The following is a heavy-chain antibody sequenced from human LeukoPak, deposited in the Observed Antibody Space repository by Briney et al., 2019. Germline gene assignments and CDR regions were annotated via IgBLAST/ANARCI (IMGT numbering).Heavy chain of an antibody. V-gene: IGHV1-69*13. J-gene: IGHJ3*02. CDR3: ARDSDYGDYYDAFHI. D-gene: IGHD4-17*01. CDR2: IIPFLGTA. CDR1: GGTFSSYG. Sequence: ASVKVSCKASGGTFSSYGMSWVRQAPGQGLEWMGGIIPFLGTANYAQKFQGRVTITADESTSTAYMELSSPRSEDTAVYYCARDSDYGDYYDAFHIWGQGTLVTVSS.